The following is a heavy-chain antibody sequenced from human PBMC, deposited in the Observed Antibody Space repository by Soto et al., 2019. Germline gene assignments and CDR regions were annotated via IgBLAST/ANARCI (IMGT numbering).Heavy chain of an antibody. Sequence: TVSGGSISSSSYYWGWIRQPPGKGLEWIGSIYYSGSTYYNPSLKSRVTISVDTSKNQFSLKLSSVTAADTAVYYCASQSGYSYGYYYYFDYWGQGTLVTVSS. J-gene: IGHJ4*02. D-gene: IGHD5-18*01. CDR2: IYYSGST. V-gene: IGHV4-39*01. CDR3: ASQSGYSYGYYYYFDY. CDR1: GGSISSSSYY.